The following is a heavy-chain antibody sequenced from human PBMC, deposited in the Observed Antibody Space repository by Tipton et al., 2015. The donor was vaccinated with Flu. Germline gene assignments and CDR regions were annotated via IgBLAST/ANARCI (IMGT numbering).Heavy chain of an antibody. CDR2: IYSRGST. CDR1: GFSVSSNY. V-gene: IGHV3-53*01. J-gene: IGHJ4*02. D-gene: IGHD2-2*01. Sequence: SLKLSCGVSGFSVSSNYMTWVRQAPGKGLEWVSVIYSRGSTYSADSVKCRFTISRDNSKNTLYLQMNSLRAEDTAVYYCARGRGYCITTTCLLPFDFWGQGTLVTVSS. CDR3: ARGRGYCITTTCLLPFDF.